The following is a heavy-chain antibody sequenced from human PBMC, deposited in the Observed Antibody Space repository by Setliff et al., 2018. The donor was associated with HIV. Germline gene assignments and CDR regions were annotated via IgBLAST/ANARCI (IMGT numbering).Heavy chain of an antibody. V-gene: IGHV1-2*02. D-gene: IGHD3-9*01. Sequence: GASVKVSCKASGYTFTGYYMHSVRQAPGQGLEWMGWINPNSGGTNYAQKFQDRVTMTRDTSINTAYMELSRLRSDDTAVYYCAREYDVLTGYYISAFDIWGQGTMVTVSS. CDR3: AREYDVLTGYYISAFDI. J-gene: IGHJ3*02. CDR2: INPNSGGT. CDR1: GYTFTGYY.